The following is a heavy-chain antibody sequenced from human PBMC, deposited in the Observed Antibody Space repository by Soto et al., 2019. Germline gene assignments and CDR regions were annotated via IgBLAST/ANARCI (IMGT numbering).Heavy chain of an antibody. D-gene: IGHD2-2*01. CDR3: ARPLGYCSSTSCYAHGMDV. V-gene: IGHV6-1*01. CDR1: GDSVSSNSAA. J-gene: IGHJ6*02. Sequence: PSQTLSLTCAISGDSVSSNSAAWNWIRQSPSRGLEWLGRTYYRSKWYNDYPVSVKSRITINPDTSKNQFSLQLNSVTPEDTAVYYCARPLGYCSSTSCYAHGMDVWGQGTTVTVSS. CDR2: TYYRSKWYN.